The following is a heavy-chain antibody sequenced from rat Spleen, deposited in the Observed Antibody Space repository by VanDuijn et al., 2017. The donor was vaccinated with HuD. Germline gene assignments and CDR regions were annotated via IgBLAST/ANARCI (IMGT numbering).Heavy chain of an antibody. Sequence: EVQLVESGGGLVQPGRSLKLSCAASGFIFSDYTMAWVRQAPKKGLEWVATIIYDGSRTYYRDSVKGRFTISRDNAKSTLYLQMDSLRSEDTATYYCASHYDGTHYYLPFANWGQGTLVTVSS. CDR1: GFIFSDYT. J-gene: IGHJ3*01. V-gene: IGHV5-17*01. D-gene: IGHD1-12*02. CDR3: ASHYDGTHYYLPFAN. CDR2: IIYDGSRT.